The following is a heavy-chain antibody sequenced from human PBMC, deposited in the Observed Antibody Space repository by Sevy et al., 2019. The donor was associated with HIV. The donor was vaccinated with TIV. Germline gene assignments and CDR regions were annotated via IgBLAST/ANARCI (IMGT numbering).Heavy chain of an antibody. V-gene: IGHV3-23*01. CDR3: AKQQRCTGGVCYIDYYYGMDV. Sequence: GGSLRLSCAASGFTFSSYAMSWVRQAPGKGLEWVSAISGSGGSTYYADSVKGRFTISRDNSKNTLYLQMNSLRAEDTAVYYCAKQQRCTGGVCYIDYYYGMDVWGQGTTVTVSS. J-gene: IGHJ6*02. D-gene: IGHD2-8*02. CDR1: GFTFSSYA. CDR2: ISGSGGST.